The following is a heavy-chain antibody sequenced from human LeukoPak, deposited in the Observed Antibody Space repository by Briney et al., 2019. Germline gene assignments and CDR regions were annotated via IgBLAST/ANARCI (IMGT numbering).Heavy chain of an antibody. Sequence: GGSLRLSCAASGFTFSSYWMSWVRQAPGKGLEWVSSISSSSSYIYYADSVKGRFTISRDNAKNSLYLQMNSLRAEDTAVYYCAKDATRGAHFDYWGQGTLVTVSS. V-gene: IGHV3-21*04. D-gene: IGHD1-26*01. CDR3: AKDATRGAHFDY. CDR2: ISSSSSYI. CDR1: GFTFSSYW. J-gene: IGHJ4*02.